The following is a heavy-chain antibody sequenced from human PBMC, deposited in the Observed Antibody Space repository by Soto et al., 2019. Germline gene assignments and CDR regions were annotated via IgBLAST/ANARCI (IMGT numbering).Heavy chain of an antibody. D-gene: IGHD3-10*01. CDR1: GGSISSGGYY. CDR2: IYYSGST. CDR3: ARFMVRGHYFDY. J-gene: IGHJ4*02. Sequence: SETLSLTCTVSGGSISSGGYYWSWIRQHPGKGLEWIGYIYYSGSTYYNPSLKSRVTISVDTSKNQFSLKLSSVTAADTAVYYCARFMVRGHYFDYWGQGTLVTVSS. V-gene: IGHV4-31*03.